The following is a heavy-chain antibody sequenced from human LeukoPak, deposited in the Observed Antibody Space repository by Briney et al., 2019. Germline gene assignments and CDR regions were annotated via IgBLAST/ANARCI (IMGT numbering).Heavy chain of an antibody. Sequence: SETLCLTCAVYGGSFSGYYWSWIRQPPGKGLEGIGEINHSGSTNYNPSLQSRVTISVDTSKNQFSLKLSSVTAADTAVYYCARGLYYDSSGYPYYWGQGTLVTVSS. V-gene: IGHV4-34*01. CDR3: ARGLYYDSSGYPYY. D-gene: IGHD3-22*01. J-gene: IGHJ4*02. CDR1: GGSFSGYY. CDR2: INHSGST.